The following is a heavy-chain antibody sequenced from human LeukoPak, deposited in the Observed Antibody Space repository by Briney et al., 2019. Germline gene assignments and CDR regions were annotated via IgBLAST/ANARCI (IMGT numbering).Heavy chain of an antibody. CDR2: ISYDGSNK. CDR1: GFIFSSYA. J-gene: IGHJ4*02. CDR3: ARAYHYDILTGYFDRLAFDY. Sequence: GRSLRLSCAASGFIFSSYAMHWVRQAPGKGLEWVAVISYDGSNKYYADSVKGRFTISRDNSKNTLYLQMNSLRAEDTAVYYCARAYHYDILTGYFDRLAFDYWGQGTLVAVSS. V-gene: IGHV3-30*04. D-gene: IGHD3-9*01.